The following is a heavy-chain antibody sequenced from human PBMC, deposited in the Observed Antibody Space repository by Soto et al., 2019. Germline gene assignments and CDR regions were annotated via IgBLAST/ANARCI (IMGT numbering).Heavy chain of an antibody. CDR1: GFTFSYYA. Sequence: GGSLRLSCVASGFTFSYYAMTWVRQAPGKGLEWVATISATGGNIEYTDSLKGRFTISRDNSKNALYLQLNGLTSDDTAVHYCAKVAGGLGYFDLWGRGTLVTVSS. V-gene: IGHV3-23*01. J-gene: IGHJ2*01. D-gene: IGHD3-16*01. CDR3: AKVAGGLGYFDL. CDR2: ISATGGNI.